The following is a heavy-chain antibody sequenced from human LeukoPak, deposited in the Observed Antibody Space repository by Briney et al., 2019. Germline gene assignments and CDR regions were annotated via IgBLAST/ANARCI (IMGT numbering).Heavy chain of an antibody. D-gene: IGHD5/OR15-5a*01. CDR1: GFTFRNYG. J-gene: IGHJ3*01. Sequence: PGGSLRLSCGASGFTFRNYGMHWVRRAPDKGLEWVAIIWYDGSKKYYADSVKGRFTISRDNSKNTLYLQMNSLRVEDTAVYYCARSHPRTSVFDFGGQGTMVTLSS. CDR3: ARSHPRTSVFDF. V-gene: IGHV3-33*01. CDR2: IWYDGSKK.